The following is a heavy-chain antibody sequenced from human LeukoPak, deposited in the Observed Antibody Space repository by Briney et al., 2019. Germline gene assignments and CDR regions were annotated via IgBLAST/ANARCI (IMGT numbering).Heavy chain of an antibody. CDR3: AKVNWNSRIYYMDV. CDR2: IRYDGSNK. Sequence: HPGGSLRLSRAASGFTFSSYGMHWVRQAPGKGLEWVAFIRYDGSNKYYADSVKGRFTISRDNSKNTLYLQMNSLRAEDTAVYHCAKVNWNSRIYYMDVWGKGTTVTVSS. J-gene: IGHJ6*03. V-gene: IGHV3-30*02. CDR1: GFTFSSYG. D-gene: IGHD1-7*01.